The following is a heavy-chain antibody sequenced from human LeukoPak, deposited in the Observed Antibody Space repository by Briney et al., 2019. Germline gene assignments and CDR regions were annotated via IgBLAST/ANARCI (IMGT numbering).Heavy chain of an antibody. D-gene: IGHD6-13*01. Sequence: GGSLRLSCEASGFTFSNYAMSWVRQAPGKGLEWVSTISSSGGSTYYADSVTGRFTFSRDNSKNTLFLQMNSLRVEDTALYFCAKGSIAAALWDYWGQETLVTVSS. V-gene: IGHV3-23*01. CDR1: GFTFSNYA. J-gene: IGHJ4*02. CDR3: AKGSIAAALWDY. CDR2: ISSSGGST.